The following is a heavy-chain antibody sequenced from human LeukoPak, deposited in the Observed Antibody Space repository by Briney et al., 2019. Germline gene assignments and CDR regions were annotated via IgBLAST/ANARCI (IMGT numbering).Heavy chain of an antibody. CDR3: ARRNRNWFDP. Sequence: SETLSLTCTVSGGSISSNFWSWIRQPSGKGLEYIGYIYYSGSTNYNPSLKSRVTISVDTSKNQFSLKLSSVTAADTAVYYCARRNRNWFDPLGQGTLVTVSS. CDR2: IYYSGST. J-gene: IGHJ5*02. V-gene: IGHV4-59*01. CDR1: GGSISSNF. D-gene: IGHD1-14*01.